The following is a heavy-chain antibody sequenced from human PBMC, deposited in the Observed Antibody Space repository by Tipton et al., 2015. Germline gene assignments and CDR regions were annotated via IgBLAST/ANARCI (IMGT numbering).Heavy chain of an antibody. CDR3: AKEGWSIAVAGTYIDS. CDR1: GFTFSNAW. CDR2: ITADGGGT. J-gene: IGHJ5*01. V-gene: IGHV3-74*01. D-gene: IGHD6-19*01. Sequence: SLRLSCAASGFTFSNAWMHWVRQAPGKGLVWVSRITADGGGTGYADSVQGRFTISRDNARNTLYLQMTSLRAEDTAVYYCAKEGWSIAVAGTYIDSWGQGTLVTVSS.